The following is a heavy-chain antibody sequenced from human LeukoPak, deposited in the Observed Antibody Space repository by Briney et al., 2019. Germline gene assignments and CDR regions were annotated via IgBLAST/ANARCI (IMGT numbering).Heavy chain of an antibody. CDR3: ARGPVGMATTIDY. Sequence: GGSLRLSCAASGFTVSSNYMSWVRQAPGKGLEWVSVIYSGGSTYYADSVKGRFTISRDNSKNTLYLQTNSQRAENTAVYYCARGPVGMATTIDYWGQGTLVTVSS. D-gene: IGHD5-24*01. V-gene: IGHV3-66*02. CDR2: IYSGGST. J-gene: IGHJ4*02. CDR1: GFTVSSNY.